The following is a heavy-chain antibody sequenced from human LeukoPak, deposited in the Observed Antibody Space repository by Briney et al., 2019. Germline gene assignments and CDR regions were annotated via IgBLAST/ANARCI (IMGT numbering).Heavy chain of an antibody. CDR2: IKHDGSEK. D-gene: IGHD3-3*01. Sequence: GGSLRLSCAASGFIFTNYFMSWVRQAPGKGLEWVASIKHDGSEKYYVDSVRGRFTISRDNTMNSLYPQMSSLRAEDTAVYYCATDRGWRTSGYYLYYFEYWGQGTLVTYSS. CDR1: GFIFTNYF. CDR3: ATDRGWRTSGYYLYYFEY. J-gene: IGHJ4*02. V-gene: IGHV3-7*01.